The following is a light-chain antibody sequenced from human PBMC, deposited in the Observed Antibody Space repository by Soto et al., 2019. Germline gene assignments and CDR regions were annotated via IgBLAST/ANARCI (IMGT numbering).Light chain of an antibody. V-gene: IGKV3-20*01. J-gene: IGKJ1*01. CDR2: GAS. CDR3: HQYATSPQT. Sequence: EIVLTQSPGTLSLSPGERATLSCRASQSVPRNYLAWYQQKPGQAPRLLIYGASSRATGIPDRFSASGSGTDFTLTISRLEPKDFAVYYCHQYATSPQTFGQGTKVEIK. CDR1: QSVPRNY.